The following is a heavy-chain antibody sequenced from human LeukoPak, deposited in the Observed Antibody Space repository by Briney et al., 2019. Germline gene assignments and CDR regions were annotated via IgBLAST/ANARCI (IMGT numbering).Heavy chain of an antibody. J-gene: IGHJ6*02. Sequence: GGSLRLSCAASGFTFSGYAMSWVRQTPGKGLEWVSAISGSGGSTYYADSVKGRFTISRDNSKNTLYLQMNSLRAEDTAVYYCAKVSPYYYYGMDVWGQGTTVTVSS. CDR1: GFTFSGYA. V-gene: IGHV3-23*01. CDR2: ISGSGGST. CDR3: AKVSPYYYYGMDV.